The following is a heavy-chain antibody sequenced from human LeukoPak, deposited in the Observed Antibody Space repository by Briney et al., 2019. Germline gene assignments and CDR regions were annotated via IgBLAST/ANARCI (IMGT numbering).Heavy chain of an antibody. D-gene: IGHD4-4*01. V-gene: IGHV4-34*01. CDR2: INHSGST. CDR3: ARAAPPYSNYVGLYYYYYGMDV. J-gene: IGHJ6*02. Sequence: SETLSLTCAVYGGSFSGYYWSWIRQPPGKGLGWIGEINHSGSTNYNPSLKSRVTISVDTSKNQFSLKLSSVTAADTAVYYCARAAPPYSNYVGLYYYYYGMDVWGQGTTVTVSS. CDR1: GGSFSGYY.